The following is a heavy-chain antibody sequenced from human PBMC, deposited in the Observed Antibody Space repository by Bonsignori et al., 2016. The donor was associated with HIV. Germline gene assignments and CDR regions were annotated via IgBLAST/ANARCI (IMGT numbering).Heavy chain of an antibody. Sequence: VRQAPGKGLEWVSGISWNSGSIGYADSVKGRFTISRDNAKNSLYLQMNSLRAEDTALYYCAKRMFGELWGLSGPLDYWGQGTLVTVSS. CDR3: AKRMFGELWGLSGPLDY. J-gene: IGHJ4*02. V-gene: IGHV3-9*01. CDR2: ISWNSGSI. D-gene: IGHD3-10*02.